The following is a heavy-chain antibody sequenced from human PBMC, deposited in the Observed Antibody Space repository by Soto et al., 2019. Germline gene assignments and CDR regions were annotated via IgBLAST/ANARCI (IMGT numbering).Heavy chain of an antibody. V-gene: IGHV3-23*01. CDR1: GFTFSNYV. J-gene: IGHJ3*02. Sequence: EVQLLESGGGLVQPGGSLRLSCAASGFTFSNYVMTWVRQAPGRGLEWISGISGTGAGTDYADSVKGRFTISRDNSKNTLYLQMNSLRAEDTALYYCAKKIGGYYGFDIWGQGTMVTVSS. CDR3: AKKIGGYYGFDI. D-gene: IGHD3-22*01. CDR2: ISGTGAGT.